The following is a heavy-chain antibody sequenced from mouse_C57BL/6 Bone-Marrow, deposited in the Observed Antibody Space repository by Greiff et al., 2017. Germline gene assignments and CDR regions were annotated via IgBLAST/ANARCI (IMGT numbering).Heavy chain of an antibody. J-gene: IGHJ2*01. CDR3: ARGWDDY. Sequence: VQLQQPGAELVKPGASVKLSCKASGYTFTSYWMQWVKQRPGQGLEWIGEIDPSDSYTNYNQKFKGKATLTVDTSSSTAYMQLSSLTSEDAASDYCARGWDDYWGQGTTLTVSS. D-gene: IGHD4-1*01. V-gene: IGHV1-50*01. CDR2: IDPSDSYT. CDR1: GYTFTSYW.